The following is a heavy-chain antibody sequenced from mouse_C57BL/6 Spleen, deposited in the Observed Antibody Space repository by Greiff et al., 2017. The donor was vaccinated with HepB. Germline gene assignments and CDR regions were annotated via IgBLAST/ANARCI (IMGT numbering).Heavy chain of an antibody. CDR2: IYPGDGDT. Sequence: QVQLQQSGPELVKPGASVKISCKASGYAFSSSWMNWVKQRPGKGLEWIGRIYPGDGDTNYNGKFKGKATLTADKSSSTAYMQLISLTSEDSAVYFCADGYYDYAMDYWGQGTSVTVSS. D-gene: IGHD2-3*01. J-gene: IGHJ4*01. CDR1: GYAFSSSW. V-gene: IGHV1-82*01. CDR3: ADGYYDYAMDY.